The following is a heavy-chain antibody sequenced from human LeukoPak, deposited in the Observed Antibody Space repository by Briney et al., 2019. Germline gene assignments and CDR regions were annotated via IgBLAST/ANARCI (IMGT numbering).Heavy chain of an antibody. D-gene: IGHD2/OR15-2a*01. V-gene: IGHV3-66*01. CDR2: IYSGGST. J-gene: IGHJ4*02. CDR3: ATGILVPTPFDC. CDR1: GFTVSSNY. Sequence: PEGSLRLSYAASGFTVSSNYMSWVRQAPGKGLEWVSVIYSGGSTYYADSVKGRFTISRDNSKNTLYLQMNSLRAEDTAVYYCATGILVPTPFDCWGQGTLVTVSS.